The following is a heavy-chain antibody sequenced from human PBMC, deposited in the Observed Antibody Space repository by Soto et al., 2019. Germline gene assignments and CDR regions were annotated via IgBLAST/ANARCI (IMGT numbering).Heavy chain of an antibody. V-gene: IGHV4-30-4*01. CDR3: AGARPYHYCFDF. J-gene: IGHJ4*02. CDR1: GYSITSSNYF. D-gene: IGHD2-2*01. Sequence: SETLSLTCSVSGYSITSSNYFWQWIRQPPGRGLEWIASIDYSGNTYYNPSLKSRVVISADTSKNLFSLKLSSVTAAHTALYFCAGARPYHYCFDFRGQGTMVTVSS. CDR2: IDYSGNT.